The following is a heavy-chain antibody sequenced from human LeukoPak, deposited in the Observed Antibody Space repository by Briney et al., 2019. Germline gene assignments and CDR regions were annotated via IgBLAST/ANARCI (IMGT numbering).Heavy chain of an antibody. CDR2: INSDGSST. Sequence: GGSLRLSCAVSGFTFSTYWMHWVRQAPGKGLVWVSRINSDGSSTSYADSVKGRFTISRDNAKNTVYLQMNSLRAEDTAVYYCARSLGSSGYQDYWGQGTLVTVSS. D-gene: IGHD3-22*01. CDR1: GFTFSTYW. J-gene: IGHJ4*02. V-gene: IGHV3-74*01. CDR3: ARSLGSSGYQDY.